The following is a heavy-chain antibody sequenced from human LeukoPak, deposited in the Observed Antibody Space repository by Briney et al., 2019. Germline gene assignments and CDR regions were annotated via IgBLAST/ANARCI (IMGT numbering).Heavy chain of an antibody. V-gene: IGHV3-21*01. D-gene: IGHD4-17*01. CDR1: GFTFSSYS. CDR3: ARDLSFFCGEPFDY. J-gene: IGHJ4*02. CDR2: ISSSSSYI. Sequence: PGGSLRLSCAASGFTFSSYSMNWVRQAPGKGLEWVSSISSSSSYIYYADSVKGRFTISRDNAKNSLYLQMNRLRAEDTAVYYCARDLSFFCGEPFDYWGQGTLVTVSS.